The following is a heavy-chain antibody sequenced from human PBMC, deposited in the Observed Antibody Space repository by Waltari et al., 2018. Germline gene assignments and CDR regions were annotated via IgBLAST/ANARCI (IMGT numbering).Heavy chain of an antibody. J-gene: IGHJ4*02. CDR1: GFTFNTAW. CDR2: IKTRAEVVTV. CDR3: ATATQTGRLENTDY. D-gene: IGHD1-1*01. Sequence: EVQLVESGGGLVKPGWSLRLSCAASGFTFNTAWMTWVRRAPGRGLEGVGRIKTRAEVVTVDYAAHLKGRFAVSRDDSKNTVYLEMSGLRTEDSGMYYCATATQTGRLENTDYWGQGTLVTVS. V-gene: IGHV3-15*01.